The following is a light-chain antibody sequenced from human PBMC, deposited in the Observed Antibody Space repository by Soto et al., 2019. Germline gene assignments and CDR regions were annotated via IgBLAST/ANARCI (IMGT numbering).Light chain of an antibody. J-gene: IGKJ5*01. Sequence: EIVMTQSPATLSVSPGERATLSFRGSQSVSSNLAWYQQKPGQAPRLLIYGASTRATGIPARFSGSGSGTEFTLTISSLQSEDFAVYYCQQYNNWPPLTFGQGTRLEI. CDR3: QQYNNWPPLT. V-gene: IGKV3-15*01. CDR1: QSVSSN. CDR2: GAS.